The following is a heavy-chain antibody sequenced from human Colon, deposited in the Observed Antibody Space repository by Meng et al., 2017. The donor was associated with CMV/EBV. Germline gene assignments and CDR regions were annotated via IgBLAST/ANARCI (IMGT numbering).Heavy chain of an antibody. J-gene: IGHJ6*02. CDR1: GCTFSNYW. V-gene: IGHV3-7*01. CDR3: ARSRNALVPYYDIPSL. D-gene: IGHD3-9*01. CDR2: IREDGNKK. Sequence: GGSLRLSCVASGCTFSNYWMSWVRQAPGKGLEWVANIREDGNKKYYVASLKGRFTISRDNAKNSLYLQVDSLRAEDTAVYYCARSRNALVPYYDIPSLWGQGTSVTVSS.